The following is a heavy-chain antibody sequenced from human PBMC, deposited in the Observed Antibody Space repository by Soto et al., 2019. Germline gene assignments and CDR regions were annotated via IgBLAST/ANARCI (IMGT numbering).Heavy chain of an antibody. J-gene: IGHJ4*02. CDR1: GYTFTGYA. D-gene: IGHD2-21*02. CDR2: INAGNGNT. CDR3: ARAWVVVTAPDY. Sequence: ASVKVSCKASGYTFTGYAMHWVRQAPGQRLEWMGWINAGNGNTKYSQKFQGRFTITRDTSASTAYMELSSLRSEDTAVYYCARAWVVVTAPDYWGQGTLVTVSS. V-gene: IGHV1-3*01.